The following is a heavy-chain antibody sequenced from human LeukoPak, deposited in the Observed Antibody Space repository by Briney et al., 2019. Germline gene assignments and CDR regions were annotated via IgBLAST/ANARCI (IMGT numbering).Heavy chain of an antibody. CDR1: GFTFSSYG. J-gene: IGHJ6*03. CDR2: IWYDGSNK. Sequence: GGSLRLPCAASGFTFSSYGMHWVRQAPGKGLEWVAVIWYDGSNKYCADSVKGRFTISRDNSKNTLYLQMNSLRAEDTAVYYCAKDIVLMVYAIFYYYYMDVWGKGTTVTVSS. CDR3: AKDIVLMVYAIFYYYYMDV. V-gene: IGHV3-33*06. D-gene: IGHD2-8*01.